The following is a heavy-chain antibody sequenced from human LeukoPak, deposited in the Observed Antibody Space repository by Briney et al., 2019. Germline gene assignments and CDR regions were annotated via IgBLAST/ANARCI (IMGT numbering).Heavy chain of an antibody. CDR2: ISSSSSYI. CDR3: ARPGSGSGSFYYYGMDV. Sequence: PGGSLRLSCAASGFTFSSYSMNWVRQAPGKGLEWVSSISSSSSYIYYADSVKGRFTISRDNAKNSLYLQMNSLSAEETAVYYCARPGSGSGSFYYYGMDVWGQGTTVTVSS. CDR1: GFTFSSYS. V-gene: IGHV3-21*01. J-gene: IGHJ6*02. D-gene: IGHD3-10*01.